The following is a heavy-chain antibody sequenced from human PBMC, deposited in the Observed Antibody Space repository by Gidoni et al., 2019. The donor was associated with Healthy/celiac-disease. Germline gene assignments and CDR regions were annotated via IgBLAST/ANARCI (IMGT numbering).Heavy chain of an antibody. CDR3: ARPYNWNDVVDAFDI. Sequence: QVQLVQAGAEVKKPGAAVKVSCKASGYTCTGYYMHWVRQAPGQGLEWMGWIHPNSGGTHYAQKFQGRVTMTRDTSISTAYMELSRLRSDDTAVYYCARPYNWNDVVDAFDIWGQGTMVTVSS. J-gene: IGHJ3*02. CDR1: GYTCTGYY. CDR2: IHPNSGGT. V-gene: IGHV1-2*02. D-gene: IGHD1-20*01.